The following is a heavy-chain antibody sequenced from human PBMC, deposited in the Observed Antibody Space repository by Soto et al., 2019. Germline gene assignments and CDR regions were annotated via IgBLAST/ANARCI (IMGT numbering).Heavy chain of an antibody. J-gene: IGHJ4*02. CDR2: ISYDGSNK. CDR1: GFTFSSYG. Sequence: GGSLRLSCAASGFTFSSYGMHWVRQAPGKGLEWVAVISYDGSNKYYADSVKGRFTISRDNSENTLYLQMNSLRAEDTAVYYRALGGSGSYYHFDYWGQGTLVTVSS. V-gene: IGHV3-30*03. CDR3: ALGGSGSYYHFDY. D-gene: IGHD3-10*01.